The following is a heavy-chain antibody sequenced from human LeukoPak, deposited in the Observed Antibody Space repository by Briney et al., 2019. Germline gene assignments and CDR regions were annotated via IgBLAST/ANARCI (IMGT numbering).Heavy chain of an antibody. V-gene: IGHV3-21*01. D-gene: IGHD3-10*01. CDR1: GFTFSSFT. Sequence: GGSLRLSCAASGFTFSSFTMNWVRQAPGKGLEWVSSISSSSSYIYSADSVKGRFTISRDNARNSLYLRMNSLRAEDTAVYYCARTGDYYGSGSYLSVYYYYYMDVWGKGTTVTISS. J-gene: IGHJ6*03. CDR3: ARTGDYYGSGSYLSVYYYYYMDV. CDR2: ISSSSSYI.